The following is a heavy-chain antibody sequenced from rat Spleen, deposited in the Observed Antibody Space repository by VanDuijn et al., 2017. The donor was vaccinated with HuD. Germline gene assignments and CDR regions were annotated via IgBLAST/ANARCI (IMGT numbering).Heavy chain of an antibody. CDR1: GFTFSDYA. D-gene: IGHD5-1*01. Sequence: EVQLVESGGGLVQPGNSLKLSCAASGFTFSDYAMAWVRQSPKKGLEWVATIIYAGSSTYYRDSVKGRFTISRDNAKNALYLQMNNLRAEDTATYYCATTPGRPFAYWGQGTLVTVSS. V-gene: IGHV5S10*01. CDR2: IIYAGSST. CDR3: ATTPGRPFAY. J-gene: IGHJ3*01.